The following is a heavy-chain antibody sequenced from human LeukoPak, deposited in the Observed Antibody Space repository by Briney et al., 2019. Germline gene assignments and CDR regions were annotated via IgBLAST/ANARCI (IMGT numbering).Heavy chain of an antibody. CDR1: GGSVSSGSYY. CDR2: IYYSGST. CDR3: ARGNYCSGGSCYWFDP. D-gene: IGHD2-15*01. Sequence: SETQSLTCTVSGGSVSSGSYYWSWIRQPPGKGLEWIGYIYYSGSTNYNPSLKSRVTISVDTSKNQFSLKLSSVTAADTAVYYCARGNYCSGGSCYWFDPWGQGTLVTVSS. V-gene: IGHV4-61*01. J-gene: IGHJ5*02.